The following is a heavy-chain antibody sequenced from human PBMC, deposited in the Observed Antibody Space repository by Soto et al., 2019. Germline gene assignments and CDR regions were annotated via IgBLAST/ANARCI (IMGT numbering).Heavy chain of an antibody. CDR2: INPSVGNT. CDR3: ARVGLVDH. Sequence: ASVKVSCKTSGYTFTSYYLHWVRQAPGQGLEWMGVINPSVGNTSYAQKFQGRVTMTRDTSTSTVYMNLSSLRSEDTAVYYCARVGLVDHWGQGTLVTVSS. V-gene: IGHV1-46*01. D-gene: IGHD2-21*01. CDR1: GYTFTSYY. J-gene: IGHJ4*02.